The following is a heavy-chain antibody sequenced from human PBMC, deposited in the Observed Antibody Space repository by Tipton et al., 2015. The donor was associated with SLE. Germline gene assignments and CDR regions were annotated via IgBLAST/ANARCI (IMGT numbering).Heavy chain of an antibody. Sequence: TLSLTCAVYGGSFSGYYWSWIRQPPGKGLEWIGEINHSGSTNYNPSLKSRITISVDTSKNQLSLRLSSVTAADTAVYYCARGRPRATQAWGGYYYYMDVWGKGTTVTVSS. CDR2: INHSGST. D-gene: IGHD3-16*01. CDR1: GGSFSGYY. J-gene: IGHJ6*03. V-gene: IGHV4-34*01. CDR3: ARGRPRATQAWGGYYYYMDV.